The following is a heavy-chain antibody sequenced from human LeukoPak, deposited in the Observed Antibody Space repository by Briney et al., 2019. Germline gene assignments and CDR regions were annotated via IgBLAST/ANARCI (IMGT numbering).Heavy chain of an antibody. V-gene: IGHV4-59*01. CDR1: GGSISSYY. Sequence: SETLSLTCTVSGGSISSYYWSWIRQPPGKGLEWIGYIYYSGSTNYNPSLKSRVTISVDTSKNQFSLKLSSVTAADTAVYYCARIGLEGAVAVPDYWGQGTLVTVSS. CDR3: ARIGLEGAVAVPDY. D-gene: IGHD6-19*01. CDR2: IYYSGST. J-gene: IGHJ4*02.